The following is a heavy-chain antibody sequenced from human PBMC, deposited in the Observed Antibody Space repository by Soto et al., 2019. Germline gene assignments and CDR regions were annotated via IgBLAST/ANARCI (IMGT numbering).Heavy chain of an antibody. V-gene: IGHV1-18*01. CDR1: GYTFINYN. CDR3: AKTPRGEMATD. D-gene: IGHD5-12*01. Sequence: QVQLVQSGGEVKKPGASVTVSCKASGYTFINYNITWVRQAPGQGLEWMAWINTYNGMTDYAQKFQGRVTMTRDTSTITAYVELRNLGSDDTAVYFFAKTPRGEMATDWGQGTLVTVSS. J-gene: IGHJ4*02. CDR2: INTYNGMT.